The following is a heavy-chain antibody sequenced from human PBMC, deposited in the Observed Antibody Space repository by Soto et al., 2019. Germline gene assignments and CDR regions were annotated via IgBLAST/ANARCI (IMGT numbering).Heavy chain of an antibody. D-gene: IGHD1-26*01. CDR1: GFTFSSYG. J-gene: IGHJ4*02. CDR3: AKASAPGGTYFPLWF. Sequence: PGGSEISCAASGFTFSSYGMSWVRQAPGKGLEWVSSISGSGGSTYYADSVRGRFTISRDNSKNTLYLQMNSLRAEDTAVYYCAKASAPGGTYFPLWFWGQGTLVTVSS. V-gene: IGHV3-23*01. CDR2: ISGSGGST.